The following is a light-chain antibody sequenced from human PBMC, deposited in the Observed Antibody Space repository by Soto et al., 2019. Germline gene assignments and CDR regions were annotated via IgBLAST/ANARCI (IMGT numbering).Light chain of an antibody. CDR1: ESISNY. CDR2: AAS. Sequence: DIQMTQSPSSLSASVGDRVTITCRASESISNYLNWYQQTPGKAPKLLISAASSLQSGVPSRFSGSGTGTDFTFTISNLQPEDLETYYGKRSNRPPRTFGQGP. V-gene: IGKV1-39*01. J-gene: IGKJ2*02. CDR3: KRSNRPPRT.